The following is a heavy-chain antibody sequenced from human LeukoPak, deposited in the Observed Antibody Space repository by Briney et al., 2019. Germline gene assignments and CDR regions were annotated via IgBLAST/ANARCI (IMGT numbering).Heavy chain of an antibody. D-gene: IGHD3-3*01. Sequence: GSLRLSCAASGFTFNNYAIHWVRQAPGKGLEWVALISYDGSDKYYADSVKGRFTISRDNSKNTLYLQMNSLRAEDTAVYYCAKDRRTYYDFWSGYIFDYWGQGTLVTVSS. CDR3: AKDRRTYYDFWSGYIFDY. CDR2: ISYDGSDK. V-gene: IGHV3-30-3*01. J-gene: IGHJ4*02. CDR1: GFTFNNYA.